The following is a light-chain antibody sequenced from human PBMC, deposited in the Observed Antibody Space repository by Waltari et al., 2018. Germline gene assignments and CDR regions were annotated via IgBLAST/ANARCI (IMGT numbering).Light chain of an antibody. CDR2: ENE. Sequence: QSVLTQPPSVSSAPGPAVPISSAGGTSNSGETDVYWYQQFPGTAPKLLIHENERRPPGIPDRFAGSKSDTSATLGITGLQTGDEADYYCATWDRSLSVGVFGGGTKLTVL. V-gene: IGLV1-51*02. J-gene: IGLJ3*02. CDR1: TSNSGETD. CDR3: ATWDRSLSVGV.